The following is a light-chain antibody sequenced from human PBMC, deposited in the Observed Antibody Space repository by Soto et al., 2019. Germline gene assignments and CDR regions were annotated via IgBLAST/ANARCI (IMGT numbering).Light chain of an antibody. CDR2: GAS. Sequence: EIVLTQSPGTLSLSPGERATLSCRASQSVSSSYLAWYQQKPGQAPRLLIYGASSRATGIQDRFSGSGSGTDFTLTISRLEPEDFAVYYCKQYGSSLWPFGQGTKVDIK. CDR3: KQYGSSLWP. CDR1: QSVSSSY. J-gene: IGKJ1*01. V-gene: IGKV3-20*01.